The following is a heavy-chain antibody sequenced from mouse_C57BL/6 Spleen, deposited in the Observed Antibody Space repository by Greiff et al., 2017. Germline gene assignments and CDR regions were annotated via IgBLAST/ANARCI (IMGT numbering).Heavy chain of an antibody. CDR2: ISSGGDYI. V-gene: IGHV5-9-1*02. Sequence: DVMLVESGEGLVKPGGSLKLSCAASGFTFSSYAMSWVRQTPEKRLEWVAYISSGGDYIYYADTVKGRFTISRDNARNTLYLQMSSLKSEDTAMHYCTRSVEYYGSSYGDYYFDYWGQGTTLTVSS. CDR3: TRSVEYYGSSYGDYYFDY. D-gene: IGHD1-1*01. J-gene: IGHJ2*01. CDR1: GFTFSSYA.